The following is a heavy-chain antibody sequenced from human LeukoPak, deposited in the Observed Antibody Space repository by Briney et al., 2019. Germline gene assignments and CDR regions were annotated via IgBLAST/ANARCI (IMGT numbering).Heavy chain of an antibody. J-gene: IGHJ4*02. V-gene: IGHV3-30-3*01. CDR3: ARWGDYFDY. CDR2: ISYDGSNK. D-gene: IGHD3-16*01. CDR1: GFTFNNYA. Sequence: PGGSLRLSCAASGFTFNNYAMHWVRQAPGKGLEWVAVISYDGSNKYYADSVKGRFTISRDNSKNTLYLQMNSLRAEDTAVYYCARWGDYFDYWGQGTLVTVSS.